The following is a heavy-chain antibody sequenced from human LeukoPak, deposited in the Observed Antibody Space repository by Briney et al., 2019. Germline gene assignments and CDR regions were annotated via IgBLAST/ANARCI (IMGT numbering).Heavy chain of an antibody. Sequence: ASVKVSCKASGYTFTGYYMHWVRQAPGQGPEWMGWINPNSGGTNYAQKFQGRVTMTTDTSISTGYMELSSLRFDDTAVYYCARIPVIAANSGWFDPWGQGTLVTVSS. D-gene: IGHD2-15*01. V-gene: IGHV1-2*02. CDR1: GYTFTGYY. CDR2: INPNSGGT. CDR3: ARIPVIAANSGWFDP. J-gene: IGHJ5*02.